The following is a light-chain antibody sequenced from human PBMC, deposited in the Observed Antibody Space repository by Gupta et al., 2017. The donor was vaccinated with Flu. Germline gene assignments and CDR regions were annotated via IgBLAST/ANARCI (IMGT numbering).Light chain of an antibody. Sequence: QSVLTQPPSVSGAPGQRVTISCTGSSSNIGAGYDVHWYQQLPGTAPKLLIYGNSNRPSGVPDRFSGSQSGTSASLAITGLQAEDEADYYCQSYDSSQGVVFGGGTKLTVL. CDR2: GNS. V-gene: IGLV1-40*01. CDR3: QSYDSSQGVV. J-gene: IGLJ2*01. CDR1: SSNIGAGYD.